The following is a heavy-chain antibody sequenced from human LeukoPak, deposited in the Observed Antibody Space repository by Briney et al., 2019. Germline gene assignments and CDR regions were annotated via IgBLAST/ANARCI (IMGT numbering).Heavy chain of an antibody. Sequence: GGSLRLSCAASGFTFSSYSMNWVRQAPGKGLEWVSSISSSSSYIYYADSVKGRLTISRDNAKNSLYLQMNSLRAEDTAVYYCARDRRAYGGNSEPAFDIWGQGTMVTVSS. CDR1: GFTFSSYS. J-gene: IGHJ3*02. V-gene: IGHV3-21*01. CDR3: ARDRRAYGGNSEPAFDI. D-gene: IGHD4-23*01. CDR2: ISSSSSYI.